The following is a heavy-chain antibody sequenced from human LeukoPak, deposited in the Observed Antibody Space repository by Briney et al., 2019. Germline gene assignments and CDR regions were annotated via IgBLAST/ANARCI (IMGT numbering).Heavy chain of an antibody. V-gene: IGHV1-2*02. D-gene: IGHD3-10*01. Sequence: ASVKVSCKASGYTFTCYYMHWVRQAPGKGLEGMGWINPNSGGTNYAQKFQGRVTMTRDTSISTAYMELSRLRSDDTAVYYCARVVITMVRGVIIVGYFDYWGQGTLVTVSS. J-gene: IGHJ4*02. CDR2: INPNSGGT. CDR1: GYTFTCYY. CDR3: ARVVITMVRGVIIVGYFDY.